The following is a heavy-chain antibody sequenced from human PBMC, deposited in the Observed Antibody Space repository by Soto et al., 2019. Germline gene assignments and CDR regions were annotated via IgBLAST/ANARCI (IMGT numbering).Heavy chain of an antibody. V-gene: IGHV1-2*04. D-gene: IGHD5-18*01. CDR2: INPNSGVT. CDR1: GYTFTAFY. CDR3: TRDQRAARFFDY. J-gene: IGHJ4*02. Sequence: GASVKVSCKASGYTFTAFYVHWVRQAPGQGLEWMGWINPNSGVTNYARKFQGWVTMTRDTSITTVYLELSRLRSDDTAVYFCTRDQRAARFFDYWGQGTLVTVSS.